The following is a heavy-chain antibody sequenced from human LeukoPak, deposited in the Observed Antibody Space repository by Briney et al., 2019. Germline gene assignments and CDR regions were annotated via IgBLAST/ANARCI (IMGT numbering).Heavy chain of an antibody. J-gene: IGHJ3*01. CDR1: GFTFSDHY. D-gene: IGHD3-10*01. CDR3: ARDPFTGVFEL. CDR2: ITISSST. Sequence: GGSLRLSCVASGFTFSDHYMSWIRQTPGKGLEWVSYITISSSTKYADFVKGRFTISRDNAQNSLFLQMDSLRAEDTAVYYCARDPFTGVFELWGQGTMVTVSS. V-gene: IGHV3-11*05.